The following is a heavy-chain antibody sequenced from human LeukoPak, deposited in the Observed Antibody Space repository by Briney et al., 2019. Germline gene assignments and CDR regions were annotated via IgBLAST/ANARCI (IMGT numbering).Heavy chain of an antibody. CDR1: GFTVTSNY. D-gene: IGHD2/OR15-2a*01. V-gene: IGHV3-53*01. Sequence: PGGSLGLTCAASGFTVTSNYMNWVRQAPGKGLEWVSVTYSGGSTYYADSVKGRFTVSRDNSKNTLYLQMNSLSAEDTAVYYCAKGLSVAARHSDCWGQGTLVTVSS. CDR2: TYSGGST. J-gene: IGHJ4*02. CDR3: AKGLSVAARHSDC.